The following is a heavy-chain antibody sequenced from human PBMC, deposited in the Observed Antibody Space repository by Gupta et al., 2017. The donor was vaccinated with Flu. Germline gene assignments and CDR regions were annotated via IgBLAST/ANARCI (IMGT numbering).Heavy chain of an antibody. V-gene: IGHV3-48*03. Sequence: EVQLVESGGGLVQPGGSLRLSCAASGFSFNIYEMNWVRQAPGKGLEWVSYISSSGSTIYYADSVEGRFTVSRDNAKNSLYLQMDSLRGEDTAVYYCARSSYYYNGMDVWGQGTTVTVPS. CDR2: ISSSGSTI. CDR1: GFSFNIYE. CDR3: ARSSYYYNGMDV. J-gene: IGHJ6*02.